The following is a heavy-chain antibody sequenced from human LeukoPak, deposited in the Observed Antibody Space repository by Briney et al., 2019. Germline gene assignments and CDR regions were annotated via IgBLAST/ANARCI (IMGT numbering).Heavy chain of an antibody. CDR3: ARGLYGDYGRVDAFDI. V-gene: IGHV4-59*01. D-gene: IGHD4-17*01. CDR1: GGSIRSYY. CDR2: IYYSGST. J-gene: IGHJ3*02. Sequence: PSETLSLTCTVSGGSIRSYYWSWIRQPPGKGLEWIGYIYYSGSTNYNPSLKSRVTISVDTSKNRFSLKLSSVTAADTAVYYCARGLYGDYGRVDAFDIWGPGTMVTVSS.